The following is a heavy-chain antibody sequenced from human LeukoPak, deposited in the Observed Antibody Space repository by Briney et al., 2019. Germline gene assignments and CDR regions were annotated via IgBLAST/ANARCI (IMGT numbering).Heavy chain of an antibody. CDR2: INHSGST. D-gene: IGHD3-22*01. Sequence: PSVTLSLTCAVYGGSFSGYYWNWIRQPPGKGLEWIGEINHSGSTNYNPSLKSRVTISVDTSKNQFSLKLSFVTAADTAVYYCARGLPKYYYDRSRGSERLDYWGQGTLVTVSS. J-gene: IGHJ4*02. CDR3: ARGLPKYYYDRSRGSERLDY. CDR1: GGSFSGYY. V-gene: IGHV4-34*01.